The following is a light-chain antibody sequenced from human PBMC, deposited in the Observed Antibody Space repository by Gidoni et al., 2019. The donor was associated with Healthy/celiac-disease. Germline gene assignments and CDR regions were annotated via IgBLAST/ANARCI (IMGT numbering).Light chain of an antibody. CDR2: DAS. CDR1: QSVSSY. J-gene: IGKJ1*01. V-gene: IGKV3-11*01. CDR3: QQRSNWWT. Sequence: EIVLTHSPATLPLSPGERATLSCRASQSVSSYLSWYQQKPGQAPRLLIYDASNRATGIPARFSGSGSGTDFTLTISSLEPEDFAVYYCQQRSNWWTFGQGTKVEIK.